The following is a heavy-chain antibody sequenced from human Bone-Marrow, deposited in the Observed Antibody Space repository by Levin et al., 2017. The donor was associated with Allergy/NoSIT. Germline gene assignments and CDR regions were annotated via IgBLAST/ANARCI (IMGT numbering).Heavy chain of an antibody. Sequence: GGSLRLSCAASGFTFTSYWINWLRQAPGKGLEWVANMKQDGTEKYYADSVKGRFTISRDNAKNSLYLQMNSLRAEDTAVYYCSRDGPVGYFSESTGYFEKWGPGNLVTV. D-gene: IGHD2-8*02. J-gene: IGHJ4*02. CDR1: GFTFTSYW. CDR3: SRDGPVGYFSESTGYFEK. V-gene: IGHV3-7*01. CDR2: MKQDGTEK.